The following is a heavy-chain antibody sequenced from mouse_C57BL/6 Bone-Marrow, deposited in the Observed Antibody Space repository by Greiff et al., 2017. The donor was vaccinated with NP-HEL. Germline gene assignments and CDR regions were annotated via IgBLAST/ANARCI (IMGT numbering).Heavy chain of an antibody. CDR1: GYTFTSYW. CDR3: ASLLY. CDR2: IDPSDSYT. Sequence: QVQLQQPGAELVKPGASVKLSCKASGYTFTSYWMQWVKQRPGQGLEWIGEIDPSDSYTNYNQKFKGKATLTVDTSSSTAYMQLSSLTSEDSAVYYCASLLYWGQGTTLTVSS. V-gene: IGHV1-50*01. J-gene: IGHJ2*01.